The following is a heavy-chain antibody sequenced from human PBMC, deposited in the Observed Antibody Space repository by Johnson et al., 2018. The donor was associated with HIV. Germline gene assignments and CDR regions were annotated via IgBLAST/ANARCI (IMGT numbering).Heavy chain of an antibody. CDR3: ARDGRDLVTRGSFDV. CDR1: GFTFSSYG. V-gene: IGHV3-NL1*01. J-gene: IGHJ3*01. CDR2: IFTVGDV. D-gene: IGHD5-18*01. Sequence: QMLLVESGGGVVQPGRSLRLSCAASGFTFSSYGMHWVRQAPGKGLEWVSVIFTVGDVYYADSVKGRFTISRDNSKNFLYLQMNSLRPEDTAVYYCARDGRDLVTRGSFDVWGQGTVVTVSS.